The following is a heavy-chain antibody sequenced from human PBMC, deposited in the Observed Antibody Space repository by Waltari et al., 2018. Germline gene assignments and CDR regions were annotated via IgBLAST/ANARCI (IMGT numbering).Heavy chain of an antibody. CDR1: DDSVTSANW. V-gene: IGHV4-4*02. CDR2: VLSTGKT. D-gene: IGHD2-15*01. CDR3: ARDRGRGLYLDV. J-gene: IGHJ4*02. Sequence: QLQESGPGLVTPSGTLSLSCAVSDDSVTSANWWSRVRQSPQRGLEWIGQVLSTGKTNYSPSFASRVTMSLDASNNQLSLKVTSATAADTAVYYCARDRGRGLYLDVWGPGTLVTVSP.